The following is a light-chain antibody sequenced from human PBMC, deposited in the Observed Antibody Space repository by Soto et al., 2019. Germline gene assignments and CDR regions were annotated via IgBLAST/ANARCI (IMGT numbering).Light chain of an antibody. Sequence: EIVLTQSPGTLSLSPVEIATLSCRASQSVSSSYLAWYQQKPGQAPRLLIYGASSRAAGIPDRFSVSGSGTDFTLTISRLETEDFAVYYCQQHGSSTLTFGGGTKVDIK. CDR3: QQHGSSTLT. CDR2: GAS. V-gene: IGKV3-20*01. J-gene: IGKJ4*01. CDR1: QSVSSSY.